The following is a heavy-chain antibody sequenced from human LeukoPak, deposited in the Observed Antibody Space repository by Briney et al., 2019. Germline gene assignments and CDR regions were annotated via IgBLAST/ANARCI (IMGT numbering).Heavy chain of an antibody. D-gene: IGHD6-19*01. Sequence: PGRSLRLSCAASGLTFSAYDMHWVRQAPGKGLEWVAVIWYDGSKKFYTDSVRGRFSTSRDNSKNTLYLQMNSLRAEDTAVYYCARSSSGWYYYWGQGIMVTVSS. CDR2: IWYDGSKK. J-gene: IGHJ4*02. CDR3: ARSSSGWYYY. V-gene: IGHV3-33*01. CDR1: GLTFSAYD.